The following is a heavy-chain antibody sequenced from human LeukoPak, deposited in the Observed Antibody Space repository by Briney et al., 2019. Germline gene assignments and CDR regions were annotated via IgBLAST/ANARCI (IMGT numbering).Heavy chain of an antibody. CDR3: ARDGTYYYDSSGSRGMDV. D-gene: IGHD3-22*01. Sequence: GASVKVSCKASGYTFTSYAMNWVRQAPGQGLERMGWINTNTGNPTYAQGFTGRFVFSLDTSVSTAYLQISSLKAEDTAVYYCARDGTYYYDSSGSRGMDVWGQGTTVTVSS. V-gene: IGHV7-4-1*02. J-gene: IGHJ6*02. CDR2: INTNTGNP. CDR1: GYTFTSYA.